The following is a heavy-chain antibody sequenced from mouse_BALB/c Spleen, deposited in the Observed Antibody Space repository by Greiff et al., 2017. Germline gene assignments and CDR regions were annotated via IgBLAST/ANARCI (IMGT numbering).Heavy chain of an antibody. V-gene: IGHV2-9-2*01. D-gene: IGHD1-1*01. J-gene: IGHJ4*01. CDR3: VRVIYYYGSGYGDYAMDD. CDR1: GFSLTSYD. CDR2: IWTGGGT. Sequence: VKLMESGPGLVAPSQSLSITCTVSGFSLTSYDISWIRQPPGKGLEWLGVIWTGGGTNYNSAFMSRLSISKDNSKSQVFLKMNSLQTDDTAIYYGVRVIYYYGSGYGDYAMDDWGQGTSVTVSS.